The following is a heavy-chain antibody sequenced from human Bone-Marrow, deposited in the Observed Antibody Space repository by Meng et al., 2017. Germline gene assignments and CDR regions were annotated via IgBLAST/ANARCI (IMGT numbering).Heavy chain of an antibody. CDR3: ARGPYYYGMDV. CDR2: ISGSGGST. Sequence: GESLKISCAASGFTFSSYAMSWVRQAPGKGLEWVSAISGSGGSTYYADSVKGRFTISRDNAKNSLYLQMNSLRAEDTAVYYCARGPYYYGMDVWGQGTTVTVSS. J-gene: IGHJ6*02. CDR1: GFTFSSYA. V-gene: IGHV3-23*01.